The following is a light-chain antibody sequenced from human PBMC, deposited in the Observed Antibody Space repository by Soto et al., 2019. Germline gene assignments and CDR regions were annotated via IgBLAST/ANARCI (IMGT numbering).Light chain of an antibody. V-gene: IGLV2-14*01. CDR3: SSYTSSSTPYV. Sequence: QSVLTQPASVSGSPGQSITISCTGTSSDVGGYNYVSWYQQHPGKAPKLMIYDVSNRPSGVHNRFSGSKSGTTASLAISGLQAEDEADYYCSSYTSSSTPYVFGTGTKLTVL. CDR1: SSDVGGYNY. CDR2: DVS. J-gene: IGLJ1*01.